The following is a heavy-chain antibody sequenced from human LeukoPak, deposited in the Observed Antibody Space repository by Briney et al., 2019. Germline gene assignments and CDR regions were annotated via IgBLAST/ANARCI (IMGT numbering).Heavy chain of an antibody. V-gene: IGHV3-48*04. J-gene: IGHJ4*02. D-gene: IGHD3-22*01. CDR1: GFSFSRYG. Sequence: PGGSLRLSCAASGFSFSRYGMTWVRQAPGKGLEWLSYIRSSDSTTYYADSVKGRSTISRDNAKNPLYLQMDSLRVEDTAVYYCAKRADSSAVSFDYWGQGTLVTVYS. CDR2: IRSSDSTT. CDR3: AKRADSSAVSFDY.